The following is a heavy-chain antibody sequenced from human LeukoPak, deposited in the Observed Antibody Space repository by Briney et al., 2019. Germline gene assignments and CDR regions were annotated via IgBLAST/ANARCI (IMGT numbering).Heavy chain of an antibody. V-gene: IGHV3-21*04. CDR3: VRDRGTYRPIDY. D-gene: IGHD1-26*01. J-gene: IGHJ4*02. CDR2: ITSSGSNT. Sequence: GGSLRLSCAASGFTFRSYSMTWVRQAPGKGLEWVSTITSSGSNTYYADSVKGRFTISRDNAQNSLYLQMNSLRAEDTAIYYCVRDRGTYRPIDYWGQGTLVTVSS. CDR1: GFTFRSYS.